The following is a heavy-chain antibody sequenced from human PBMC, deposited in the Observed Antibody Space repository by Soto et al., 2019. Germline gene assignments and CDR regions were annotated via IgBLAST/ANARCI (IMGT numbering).Heavy chain of an antibody. V-gene: IGHV1-69*13. J-gene: IGHJ6*02. Sequence: ASVKVSCKASGGTFSSYAISWVRQAPGQGLEWMGGIIPIFGTANYAQKFQGRVTITADESTSTAYMELSSLRSEDTAVYYCVGTTGAYYGMDVWGQGTTVTVSS. CDR1: GGTFSSYA. CDR3: VGTTGAYYGMDV. CDR2: IIPIFGTA. D-gene: IGHD4-17*01.